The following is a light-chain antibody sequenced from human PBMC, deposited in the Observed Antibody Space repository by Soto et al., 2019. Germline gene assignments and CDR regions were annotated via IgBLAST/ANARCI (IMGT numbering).Light chain of an antibody. CDR2: GSS. J-gene: IGKJ1*01. CDR1: QSISSNY. Sequence: EIVLTQSPGTLSLSPGERATLSCWASQSISSNYLAWYQQKPGQPPRLLISGSSIRATGIPKRFSGSASGTNFTLTISSLQSEDFAVYYCQQYNNWPWTFGQGTKVDIK. V-gene: IGKV3-20*01. CDR3: QQYNNWPWT.